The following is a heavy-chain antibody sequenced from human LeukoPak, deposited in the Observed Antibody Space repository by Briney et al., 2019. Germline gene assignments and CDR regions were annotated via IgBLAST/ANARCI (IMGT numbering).Heavy chain of an antibody. V-gene: IGHV3-30-3*01. D-gene: IGHD3-10*01. CDR2: ISYDGSNK. CDR3: ARDHEPPPAKDYYYGSGGPYYYYGMDV. J-gene: IGHJ6*02. Sequence: GGSLRLSCAASGFTFSSYAMHWVRQAPGKGLEWVAVISYDGSNKYYADSVKGRFTISRDNSKNTLYLQMNSLRAEDTAVYYCARDHEPPPAKDYYYGSGGPYYYYGMDVWGQGTTVTVSS. CDR1: GFTFSSYA.